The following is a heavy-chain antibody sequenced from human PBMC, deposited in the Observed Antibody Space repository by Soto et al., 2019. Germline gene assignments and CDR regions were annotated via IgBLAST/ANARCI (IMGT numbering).Heavy chain of an antibody. CDR2: IYYSGTT. V-gene: IGHV4-61*01. J-gene: IGHJ4*02. Sequence: QVQLQESGPGLVKPSETLSLTCTVYGGSVRSGSYYWSWIRQPPGKGLEWLGNIYYSGTTSYNPYPESRVTISVDTSKNQFSLKMSSVTAADTAVYYCARDGPCSYGTPNAGNGVDSWGQGTLLTVSS. D-gene: IGHD5-18*01. CDR3: ARDGPCSYGTPNAGNGVDS. CDR1: GGSVRSGSYY.